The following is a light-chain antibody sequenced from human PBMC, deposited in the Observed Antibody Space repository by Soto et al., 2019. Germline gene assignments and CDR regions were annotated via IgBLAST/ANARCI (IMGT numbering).Light chain of an antibody. V-gene: IGKV1-5*01. J-gene: IGKJ1*01. CDR3: QHYNSYPWT. CDR1: QTINNW. CDR2: HAS. Sequence: DIQMTQSPSTLSASIGDKVTITCRASQTINNWLAWYQQKPGKAPNLLIYHASKLETGVPSRFSGSAFGTEFTLTISSLQPDDFATYYSQHYNSYPWTFGQGTKVEIK.